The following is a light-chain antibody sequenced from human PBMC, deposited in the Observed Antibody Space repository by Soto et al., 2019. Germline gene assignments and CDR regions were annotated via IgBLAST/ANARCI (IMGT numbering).Light chain of an antibody. Sequence: QSALTQPASVSGSPGQSITISCTGTSSDVGAYNYVSWYQQHPGKAPKLMFYDVSDRPSGVSNRFSGSKSGNSASLTSSGLQAEDEADYYCSSTTSSSTLVFGGGTKLTVL. CDR1: SSDVGAYNY. CDR2: DVS. CDR3: SSTTSSSTLV. J-gene: IGLJ2*01. V-gene: IGLV2-14*01.